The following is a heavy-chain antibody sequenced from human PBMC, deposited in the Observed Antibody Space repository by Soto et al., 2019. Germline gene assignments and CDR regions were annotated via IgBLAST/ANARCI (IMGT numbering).Heavy chain of an antibody. Sequence: PSETLSLTCTVSGGSISSYYWSWIRQPAGKGLEWIGRIYYSGSTYYNPSLKSRVTISVDTSKNQFSLKLSSVTAADTAVYYCARDEKVTGTTLSWFDPWGQGTLVTVSS. CDR1: GGSISSYY. D-gene: IGHD1-7*01. V-gene: IGHV4-4*07. CDR2: IYYSGST. J-gene: IGHJ5*02. CDR3: ARDEKVTGTTLSWFDP.